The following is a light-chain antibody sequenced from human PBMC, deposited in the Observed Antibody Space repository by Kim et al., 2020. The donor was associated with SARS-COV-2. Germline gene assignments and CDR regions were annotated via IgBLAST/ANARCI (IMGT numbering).Light chain of an antibody. Sequence: IQLTQSPSTLSASVGDRVTITCRASQSINTWLAWYQQKPGKAPSLLIYGTSGLQAGAPSRFSGSGSGTEFTLTINSLQPDDIATYYCQQYHSFSRTFGQGTKVDIK. V-gene: IGKV1-5*01. CDR3: QQYHSFSRT. CDR1: QSINTW. J-gene: IGKJ1*01. CDR2: GTS.